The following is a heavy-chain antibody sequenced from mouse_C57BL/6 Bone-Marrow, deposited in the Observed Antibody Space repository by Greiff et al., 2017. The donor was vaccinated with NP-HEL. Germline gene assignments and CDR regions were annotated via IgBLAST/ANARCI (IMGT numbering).Heavy chain of an antibody. J-gene: IGHJ1*03. V-gene: IGHV1-9*01. D-gene: IGHD1-1*01. CDR2: ILPGSGST. Sequence: QVQLKQSGAELMKPGASVKLSCKATGYTFTGYWIEWVKQRPGHGLEWIGEILPGSGSTNYNEKFKGKATFTADTSSNTAYMQLSSLTTEDSAIYYCAREEITTVVAKWYFDVWGTGTTVTVSS. CDR1: GYTFTGYW. CDR3: AREEITTVVAKWYFDV.